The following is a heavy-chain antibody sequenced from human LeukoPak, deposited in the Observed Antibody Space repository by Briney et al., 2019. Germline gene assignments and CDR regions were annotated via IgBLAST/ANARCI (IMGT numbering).Heavy chain of an antibody. V-gene: IGHV4-59*08. J-gene: IGHJ1*01. CDR1: GGSISSYY. D-gene: IGHD3-10*01. CDR2: YYYSGST. Sequence: SDTLSLTCTVSGGSISSYYWSWIRQPPGKGLEYIGYYYYSGSTNYNPSLKSRVTISVDTSKNQFSLKLSSVTAADTAVYYCARHVSGEYFQHWGQGTLVTVSS. CDR3: ARHVSGEYFQH.